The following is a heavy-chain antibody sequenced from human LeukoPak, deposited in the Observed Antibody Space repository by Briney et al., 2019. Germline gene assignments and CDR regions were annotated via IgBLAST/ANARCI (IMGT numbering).Heavy chain of an antibody. CDR3: ARGRFDDYFPYDY. V-gene: IGHV1-2*06. D-gene: IGHD2/OR15-2a*01. CDR1: GYTFTGYS. Sequence: ASAKVSCKASGYTFTGYSMHWVRQAPGQGLGWMGRINPNTGGTDYAQKFQGRVTMTRDTSISTAYMELSGLIFDDTAVYFCARGRFDDYFPYDYWGQGTLVTVSS. CDR2: INPNTGGT. J-gene: IGHJ4*02.